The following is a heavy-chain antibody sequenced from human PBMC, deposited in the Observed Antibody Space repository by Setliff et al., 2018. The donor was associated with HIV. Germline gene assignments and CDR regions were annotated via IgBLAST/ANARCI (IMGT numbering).Heavy chain of an antibody. CDR1: GYTFTSYG. CDR2: ISTYNGNT. Sequence: GASVKVSCKASGYTFTSYGISWVRQAPGQGLEWMGWISTYNGNTNYAQKLQGRVTITADESTSTVYMELSSLGSEDTAVYFCARDSRDIVVVIAPEPEPYYYYGMDVWGEGTTVTVS. CDR3: ARDSRDIVVVIAPEPEPYYYYGMDV. V-gene: IGHV1-18*01. D-gene: IGHD2-15*01. J-gene: IGHJ6*02.